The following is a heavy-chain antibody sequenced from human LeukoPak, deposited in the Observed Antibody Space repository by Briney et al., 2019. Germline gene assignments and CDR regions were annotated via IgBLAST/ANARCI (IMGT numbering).Heavy chain of an antibody. CDR2: INTNTGNP. CDR1: GYTFSSYA. Sequence: ASVKVSCKASGYTFSSYAMNWVRQAPGQGLEWMGWINTNTGNPTYAQGFTGRFVFSLDTSVSTAYLQISSLKAEDTAVYYCARDPRAAAAGKADYWGQGTLVTVSS. J-gene: IGHJ4*02. D-gene: IGHD6-13*01. V-gene: IGHV7-4-1*02. CDR3: ARDPRAAAAGKADY.